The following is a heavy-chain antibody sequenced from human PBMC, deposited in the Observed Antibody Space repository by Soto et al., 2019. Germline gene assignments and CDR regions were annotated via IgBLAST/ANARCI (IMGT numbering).Heavy chain of an antibody. V-gene: IGHV3-23*01. CDR1: GFTFSSYA. CDR2: ISGSGGST. CDR3: ERDQGITIFGVVNPGAFDI. Sequence: HPWGSLRLSCAASGFTFSSYAMSWFRQAPGKGLYWVSAISGSGGSTYYADSVKGRFTISRDNSKNTLYLQMNSLRAEDTAVYYCERDQGITIFGVVNPGAFDIWCQGKMVTVSS. J-gene: IGHJ3*02. D-gene: IGHD3-3*01.